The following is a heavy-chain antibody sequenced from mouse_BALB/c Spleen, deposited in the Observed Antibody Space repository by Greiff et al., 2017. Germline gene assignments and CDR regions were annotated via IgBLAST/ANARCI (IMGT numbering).Heavy chain of an antibody. J-gene: IGHJ2*01. V-gene: IGHV5-6-5*01. CDR3: ARGADY. CDR2: ISSGGST. CDR1: GFTFSSYA. Sequence: DVLLVESGGGLVKPGGSLKLSCAASGFTFSSYAMSWVRQTPEKRLEWVASISSGGSTYYPDSVKGRFTISRDNARNILYLQMSSLRSADTAMYYCARGADYWGQGTTLTVSS.